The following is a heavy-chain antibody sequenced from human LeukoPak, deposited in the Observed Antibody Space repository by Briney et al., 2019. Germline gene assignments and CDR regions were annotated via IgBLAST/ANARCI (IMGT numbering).Heavy chain of an antibody. CDR2: MNPNSGNT. V-gene: IGHV1-8*03. Sequence: ASVKVSRKASGYTFTSYDINWVRQATGQGLEWMGWMNPNSGNTGYAQKFQGRVTITRNTSISTAYMELSSLRSEDTAVYYCARGRRAVAGMTNYYYYYMDVWGKGTTVTVSS. CDR3: ARGRRAVAGMTNYYYYYMDV. D-gene: IGHD6-19*01. CDR1: GYTFTSYD. J-gene: IGHJ6*03.